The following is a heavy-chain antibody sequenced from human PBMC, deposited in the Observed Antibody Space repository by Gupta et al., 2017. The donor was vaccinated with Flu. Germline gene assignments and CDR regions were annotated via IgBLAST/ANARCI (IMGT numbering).Heavy chain of an antibody. D-gene: IGHD3-10*01. V-gene: IGHV4-59*11. Sequence: SSHSWSWIRQPPGKGLEWIGYIFDNGSANYNPSLKSRVTISGDSSKNHFSLKLSSVTAADTAVYFCARSYTYGFTSGGIDYWGQGTLVTVSS. CDR3: ARSYTYGFTSGGIDY. CDR1: SSHS. CDR2: IFDNGSA. J-gene: IGHJ4*02.